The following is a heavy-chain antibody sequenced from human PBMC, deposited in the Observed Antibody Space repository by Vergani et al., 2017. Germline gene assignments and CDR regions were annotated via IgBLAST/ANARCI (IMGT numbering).Heavy chain of an antibody. D-gene: IGHD2-15*01. CDR2: IYYSGST. V-gene: IGHV4-59*01. Sequence: QVQLQESGPGLVKPSETLSLTCTVSGGSISSYYWSWIRQPPGKGLEWIGYIYYSGSTNYNPSLKSRVTISVDTSKNQFSLKLSSVTAADTAVYYCARDQRDCSGGSFYSGNWFDPWGQGTLVTVSS. CDR3: ARDQRDCSGGSFYSGNWFDP. CDR1: GGSISSYY. J-gene: IGHJ5*02.